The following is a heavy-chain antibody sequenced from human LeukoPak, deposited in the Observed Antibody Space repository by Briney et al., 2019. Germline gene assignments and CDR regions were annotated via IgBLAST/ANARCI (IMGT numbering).Heavy chain of an antibody. Sequence: GTLRLSCAASGFTFNNYGMNWIRQPPGKGLEWIGSIYYSGNTYYNASLKSRVTISVDTSKNQFSLKLTSVTAADTAVYYCARVVRGENLNWFDPWGQGTLVTVSS. V-gene: IGHV4-38-2*01. J-gene: IGHJ5*02. CDR1: GFTFNNYG. CDR3: ARVVRGENLNWFDP. CDR2: IYYSGNT. D-gene: IGHD3-10*01.